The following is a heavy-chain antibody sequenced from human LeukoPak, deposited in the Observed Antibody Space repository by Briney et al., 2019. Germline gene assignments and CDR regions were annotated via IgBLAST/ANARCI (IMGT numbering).Heavy chain of an antibody. CDR1: GFTFSTYW. D-gene: IGHD3-10*01. V-gene: IGHV3-7*03. J-gene: IGHJ4*02. Sequence: GGSLRLSCTASGFTFSTYWMSWVRQAPGKGLEWVAIIKEDGSEKYYVDSVKGRFTISRDNAKNSLYLQMNSLRAEDTAVYYCARDGTPMVRVSSDFWGQGTLVTVSS. CDR2: IKEDGSEK. CDR3: ARDGTPMVRVSSDF.